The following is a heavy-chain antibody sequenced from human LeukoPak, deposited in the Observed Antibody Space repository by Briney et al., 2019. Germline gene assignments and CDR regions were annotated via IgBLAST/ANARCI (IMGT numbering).Heavy chain of an antibody. Sequence: GGSLRLSCAASGFTFSSYGMHWVRQAPGKGLEWVSAISGSGDSTYYTDSVKGRFTISRDNSKNTLYLHMTSLGAEDTAIYYCAKDISTSSWGQGTLVTVSS. CDR1: GFTFSSYG. CDR3: AKDISTSS. V-gene: IGHV3-23*01. CDR2: ISGSGDST. D-gene: IGHD2/OR15-2a*01. J-gene: IGHJ5*02.